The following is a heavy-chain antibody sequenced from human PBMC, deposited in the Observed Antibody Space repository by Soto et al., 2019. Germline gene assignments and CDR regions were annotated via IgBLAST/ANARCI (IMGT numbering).Heavy chain of an antibody. CDR1: GFTFSSYS. V-gene: IGHV3-21*01. Sequence: GGSLRLSCAASGFTFSSYSMNWVRQAPGKGLEWVSSISSSSSYIYYADSVKGRFTISRDNAKNSLYLQMNSLRAEDTAVYYCARDGGRVGGGSCYTGAFDYWGQGTLVTVS. J-gene: IGHJ4*02. CDR3: ARDGGRVGGGSCYTGAFDY. D-gene: IGHD2-15*01. CDR2: ISSSSSYI.